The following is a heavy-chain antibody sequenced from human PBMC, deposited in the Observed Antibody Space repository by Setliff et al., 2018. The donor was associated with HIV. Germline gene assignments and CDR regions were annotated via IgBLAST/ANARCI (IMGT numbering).Heavy chain of an antibody. Sequence: GGSLRLSCEVSGLTFSRYAVSWVRQAPGKGLEWVSSVSGSGSDTYYADSVKGRFTISRDNSRNTLYLQMTGLRADDTAVYYCAKDYTPTFWEYNWFDLWGQGTLVTVSS. V-gene: IGHV3-23*01. CDR1: GLTFSRYA. CDR3: AKDYTPTFWEYNWFDL. D-gene: IGHD3-3*01. J-gene: IGHJ5*02. CDR2: VSGSGSDT.